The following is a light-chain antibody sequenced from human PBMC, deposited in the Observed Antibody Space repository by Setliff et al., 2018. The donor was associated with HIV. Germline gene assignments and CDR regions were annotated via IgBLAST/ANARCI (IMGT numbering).Light chain of an antibody. CDR1: SSDIGRYNL. Sequence: LTQPASVPGSPGQSITISCTGTSSDIGRYNLVSWYQQYPGKAPKLMIYQATKRPSGVSNRFSGSKSGNTASLTISGLQAEDEADYYCCSNTGSNSYVFGTGTKVTVL. V-gene: IGLV2-23*01. CDR2: QAT. J-gene: IGLJ1*01. CDR3: CSNTGSNSYV.